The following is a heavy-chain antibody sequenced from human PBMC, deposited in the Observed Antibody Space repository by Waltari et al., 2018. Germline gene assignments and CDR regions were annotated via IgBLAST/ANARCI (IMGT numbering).Heavy chain of an antibody. CDR2: IYYSGST. D-gene: IGHD3-16*01. J-gene: IGHJ6*02. CDR3: ARLDWGFGMDV. Sequence: QVQLQESGPGLLTPSETLSLPCTAYGGAISTPYCIWIRQPPGKGLEWIGYIYYSGSTNYNPSLKSRVTISVDTSKNQFSLKLSSVTAADTAVYYCARLDWGFGMDVWGQGTTVTVSS. V-gene: IGHV4-59*11. CDR1: GGAISTPY.